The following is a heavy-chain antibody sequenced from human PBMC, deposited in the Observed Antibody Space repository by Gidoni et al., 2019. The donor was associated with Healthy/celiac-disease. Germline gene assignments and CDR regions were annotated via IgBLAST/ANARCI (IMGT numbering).Heavy chain of an antibody. Sequence: QVQLQESGPGLVTPSQTLSLTCTVPGGSIRSGSYYWSWIRQPAGKGLEWIGRIYTSGSTNYNPSLKSRVTISVDTSKNQFSLKLSSVTAADTAVYYCARDPGGSSWYPWYFDLWGRGTLVTVSS. J-gene: IGHJ2*01. D-gene: IGHD6-13*01. V-gene: IGHV4-61*02. CDR3: ARDPGGSSWYPWYFDL. CDR2: IYTSGST. CDR1: GGSIRSGSYY.